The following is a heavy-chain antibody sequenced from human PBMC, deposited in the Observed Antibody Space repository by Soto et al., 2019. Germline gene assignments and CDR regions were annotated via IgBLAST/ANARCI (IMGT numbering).Heavy chain of an antibody. CDR3: AKIPITIRLGMDV. Sequence: EVQLLESGGGLGQPGGSLRLSCAASGFTFNSSAMSWVRQAPGKGLEWVSGINNNGANTYYADSVKGRFTISRDNSKNTLYLQMNSLRAEDTAVYYCAKIPITIRLGMDVWGQGTTVTVSS. CDR2: INNNGANT. V-gene: IGHV3-23*01. J-gene: IGHJ6*02. D-gene: IGHD3-3*01. CDR1: GFTFNSSA.